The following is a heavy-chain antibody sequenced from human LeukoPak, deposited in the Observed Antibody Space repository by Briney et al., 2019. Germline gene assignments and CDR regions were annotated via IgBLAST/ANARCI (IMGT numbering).Heavy chain of an antibody. CDR2: IWYDGSNK. Sequence: GGSLRLSCAASGFTFSSYGMHWVRQAPGKWLEWVAVIWYDGSNKYYADSVKGRFTISRDNSKNTLYLQMNSLRAEDTAVYYCAKDLPGHMTTVTTFPDYWGQGTLVTVSS. V-gene: IGHV3-33*06. J-gene: IGHJ4*02. CDR1: GFTFSSYG. D-gene: IGHD4-17*01. CDR3: AKDLPGHMTTVTTFPDY.